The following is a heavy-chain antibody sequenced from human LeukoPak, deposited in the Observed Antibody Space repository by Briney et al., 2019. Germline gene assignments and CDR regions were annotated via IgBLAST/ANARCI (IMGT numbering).Heavy chain of an antibody. CDR3: AKGYYGDY. J-gene: IGHJ4*02. Sequence: GGSLRLSCAASGFTVSGNYMIWVRQAPGKGLEWVSAISGPGGSTYYADSVKGRFTISRDNSKNTLFLQMNSLRAEDTAVYYCAKGYYGDYWGQGTLVTVSS. CDR1: GFTVSGNY. V-gene: IGHV3-23*01. CDR2: ISGPGGST.